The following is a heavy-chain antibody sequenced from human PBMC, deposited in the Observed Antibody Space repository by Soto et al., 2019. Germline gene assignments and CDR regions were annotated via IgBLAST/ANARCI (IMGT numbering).Heavy chain of an antibody. CDR2: ISFAGSNK. J-gene: IGHJ6*02. Sequence: PWVSRRLSCGASGCTFRSYAMYWVRQAPGKGRAWVAVISFAGSNKYYADSWKCRFTISRDNSKNTLYLQMSSLRAEDSAVYYCARDPATGLSNWTPHYYYYYGRDVWSQGTTGTVSS. D-gene: IGHD1-20*01. CDR3: ARDPATGLSNWTPHYYYYYGRDV. CDR1: GCTFRSYA. V-gene: IGHV3-30-3*01.